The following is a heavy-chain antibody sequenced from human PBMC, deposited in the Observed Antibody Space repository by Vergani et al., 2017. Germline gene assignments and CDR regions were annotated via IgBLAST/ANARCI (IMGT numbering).Heavy chain of an antibody. CDR3: ASDTHSGQRADR. CDR2: IHYSENT. Sequence: QVQLQESGPGLVKSSETPSLTCSVSFDSIRNFYCNWIRQPSGKGLEWIGSIHYSENTNYNPSLKTRVTISVDTSKNQFSLTLTSVTAADTAVYYCASDTHSGQRADRWGQGILVTVTS. J-gene: IGHJ5*02. CDR1: FDSIRNFY. D-gene: IGHD6-19*01. V-gene: IGHV4-59*01.